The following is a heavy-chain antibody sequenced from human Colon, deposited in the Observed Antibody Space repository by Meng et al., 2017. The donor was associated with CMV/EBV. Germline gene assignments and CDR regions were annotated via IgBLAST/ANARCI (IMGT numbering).Heavy chain of an antibody. CDR2: TYYRSRWLY. D-gene: IGHD6-19*01. J-gene: IGHJ4*02. V-gene: IGHV6-1*01. CDR3: ARRHFSGWYYFDS. CDR1: GDSVSRDSVG. Sequence: SCAISGDSVSRDSVGWNWIRQSPSRGLEWLGRTYYRSRWLYDYAPSVRSRIRIGADTSRNEVSLRLESVTVEDTAVYYCARRHFSGWYYFDSWGQGTLVTVSS.